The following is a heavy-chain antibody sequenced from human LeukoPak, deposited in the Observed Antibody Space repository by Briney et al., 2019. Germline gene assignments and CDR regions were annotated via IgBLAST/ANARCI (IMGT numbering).Heavy chain of an antibody. CDR1: GFTFSAYS. CDR3: ARDRGGTGWFTFDY. J-gene: IGHJ4*02. V-gene: IGHV3-21*01. D-gene: IGHD6-19*01. CDR2: ISTSGSYM. Sequence: GGSLRLSCVASGFTFSAYSLNWVRQAPGRGLEWVSSISTSGSYMYYADSLKGRFTISRDNAKDTLFLEMSSLRVEDTAMYYCARDRGGTGWFTFDYWGQGTLVTVSS.